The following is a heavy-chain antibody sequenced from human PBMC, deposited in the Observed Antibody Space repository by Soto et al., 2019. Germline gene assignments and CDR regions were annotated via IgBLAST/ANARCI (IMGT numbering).Heavy chain of an antibody. Sequence: PSETLSLTCAVSGGSISSGGYSWSWIRQPPGKGLEWIGYMYHSGSTYYNPSLKSRVTISIDRSKNQFSLKLSSVTAADTAVYYFARGRGDPTGSWYTNWFDPWGQGTLVTVSS. V-gene: IGHV4-30-2*01. CDR1: GGSISSGGYS. CDR2: MYHSGST. J-gene: IGHJ5*02. CDR3: ARGRGDPTGSWYTNWFDP. D-gene: IGHD6-13*01.